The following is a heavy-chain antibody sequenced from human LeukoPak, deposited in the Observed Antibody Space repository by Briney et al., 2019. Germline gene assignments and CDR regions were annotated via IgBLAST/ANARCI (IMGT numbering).Heavy chain of an antibody. Sequence: PGGSLRLSCAASGFTFSSYWVHWVRQAPGKGLVWVSHINSDGSSTNYADSVKGRFTISRDNAKNTLYLQMNSLRAEDTAVYYCARVPRGSYSFDYWGQGTLVTVSS. CDR2: INSDGSST. V-gene: IGHV3-74*01. D-gene: IGHD1-26*01. CDR3: ARVPRGSYSFDY. J-gene: IGHJ4*02. CDR1: GFTFSSYW.